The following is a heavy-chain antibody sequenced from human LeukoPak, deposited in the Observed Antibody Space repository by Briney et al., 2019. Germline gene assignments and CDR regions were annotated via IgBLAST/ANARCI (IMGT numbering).Heavy chain of an antibody. Sequence: SETLSLTCAAYGGSFSGYYWSWIRQPPGKGLEWIGEINHSGSTNYNPSLKSRVTISVDTSKNQFSLKLSSVTAADTAVYYCARGDIVVVPAAFYYYYYMDVWGKGTTVTVSS. D-gene: IGHD2-2*01. CDR2: INHSGST. CDR1: GGSFSGYY. CDR3: ARGDIVVVPAAFYYYYYMDV. V-gene: IGHV4-34*01. J-gene: IGHJ6*03.